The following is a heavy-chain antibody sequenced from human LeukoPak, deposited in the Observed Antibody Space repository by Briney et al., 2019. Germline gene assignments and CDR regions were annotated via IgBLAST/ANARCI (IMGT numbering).Heavy chain of an antibody. V-gene: IGHV3-23*01. CDR2: ISGSGGST. CDR1: GFTFSSYW. CDR3: AKVVIAAAGCFDY. Sequence: GGSLRLSCAASGFTFSSYWMSWVRRAPGKGLEWVSAISGSGGSTYYADSAKGRFTISRDNSKNTLYLQMNSLRAEDTAVYYCAKVVIAAAGCFDYWGQGTLVTVSS. D-gene: IGHD6-13*01. J-gene: IGHJ4*02.